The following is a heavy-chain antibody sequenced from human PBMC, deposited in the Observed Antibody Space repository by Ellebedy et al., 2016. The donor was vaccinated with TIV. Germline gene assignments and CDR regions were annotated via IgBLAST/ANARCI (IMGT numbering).Heavy chain of an antibody. CDR2: ISWNSGNI. V-gene: IGHV3-9*01. J-gene: IGHJ4*02. D-gene: IGHD3/OR15-3a*01. CDR1: GFTFDNYA. CDR3: ARAPKAGTLDY. Sequence: GGSLRLXXAASGFTFDNYAMHWVRQVPGKGLEWVSGISWNSGNIGYADSVKGRFTISRDNAKNSLYLQMSSLRADDTAVYYCARAPKAGTLDYWGQGTLVTVSS.